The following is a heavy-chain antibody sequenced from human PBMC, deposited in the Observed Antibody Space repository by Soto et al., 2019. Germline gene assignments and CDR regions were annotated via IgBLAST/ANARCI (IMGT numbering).Heavy chain of an antibody. V-gene: IGHV4-59*01. CDR1: GDSISIYY. J-gene: IGHJ4*02. CDR2: IYYSGSA. D-gene: IGHD2-2*01. CDR3: ATYYCTTATCYYFDH. Sequence: LSLTCTVSGDSISIYYWSWIRQTPGKGLEWIGYIYYSGSANYNPSLKSRVSFSVDTSKNQFSLKLSSVTAADTAVYYCATYYCTTATCYYFDHWGQGTLVTVSS.